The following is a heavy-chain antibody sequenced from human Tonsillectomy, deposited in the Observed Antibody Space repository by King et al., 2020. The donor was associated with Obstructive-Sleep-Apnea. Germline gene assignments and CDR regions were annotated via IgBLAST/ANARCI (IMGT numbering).Heavy chain of an antibody. J-gene: IGHJ4*02. CDR1: GFTVSTSY. CDR3: ARKQDSIGFGLLF. CDR2: VYGGGDT. Sequence: QLVQSGGGLVQPGGSLRLSCAASGFTVSTSYMGWVRQAPGKGLGWVSVVYGGGDTYYADSVKGRFTISRHNSKNTLYLQMNSLRAEDTAFYYCARKQDSIGFGLLFWGQGTLVTVSS. V-gene: IGHV3-53*04. D-gene: IGHD3-22*01.